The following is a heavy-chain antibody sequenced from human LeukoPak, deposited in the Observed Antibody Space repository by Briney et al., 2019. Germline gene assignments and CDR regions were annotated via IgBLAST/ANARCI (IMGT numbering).Heavy chain of an antibody. V-gene: IGHV3-7*03. D-gene: IGHD2-8*01. Sequence: GGSLRLSCAASGFTFSSYWMSWVRQAPGKGLEWVANIKQGGSEKYYVDSVKGRFTISRDNAKNSLYLQMNSLRAEDTAVYYCARDYVLMVYAGDAFDIWGQGTMVTVSS. J-gene: IGHJ3*02. CDR1: GFTFSSYW. CDR2: IKQGGSEK. CDR3: ARDYVLMVYAGDAFDI.